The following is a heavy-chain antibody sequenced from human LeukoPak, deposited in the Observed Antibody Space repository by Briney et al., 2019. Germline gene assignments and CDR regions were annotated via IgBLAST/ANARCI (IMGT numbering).Heavy chain of an antibody. CDR2: ISGSGGST. CDR3: ARDGGSIAARPGRAGYYYYYMDV. V-gene: IGHV3-23*01. CDR1: GFTFSSYG. D-gene: IGHD6-6*01. Sequence: GGSLRLSCAGSGFTFSSYGMSWVRQTPGKGLEWVSAISGSGGSTCYADSVKGRFTISRDNAKNSLYLQMNSLRAEDTAVYYCARDGGSIAARPGRAGYYYYYMDVWGKGTTVTVSS. J-gene: IGHJ6*03.